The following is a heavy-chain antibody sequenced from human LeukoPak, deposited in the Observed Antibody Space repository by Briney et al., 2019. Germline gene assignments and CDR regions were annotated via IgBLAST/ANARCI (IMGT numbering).Heavy chain of an antibody. CDR2: ISAYNGDT. CDR1: AYNFISYG. V-gene: IGHV1-18*01. J-gene: IGHJ4*02. Sequence: GASVKVSCKASAYNFISYGISWVRLVPGQGLEWMGWISAYNGDTNYAQSFQGRVTMTTDTSTSTAYMELRSLKSDDTAVYYCAREGPYFFDYWGQGTLVTVSS. CDR3: AREGPYFFDY.